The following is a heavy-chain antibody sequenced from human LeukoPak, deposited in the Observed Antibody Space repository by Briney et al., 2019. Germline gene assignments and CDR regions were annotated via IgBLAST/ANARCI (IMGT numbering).Heavy chain of an antibody. Sequence: ASVKVSCKASGYTFTSYYIHWVRQAPGQGREWMGIINASGGSTSFAQKFQGRVTMTRDMSTSTVYMELNSLRSEDTAVYYCARAWEAVAGNYGVIDYWGQGTLVTVSS. CDR3: ARAWEAVAGNYGVIDY. D-gene: IGHD4-17*01. V-gene: IGHV1-46*01. CDR1: GYTFTSYY. J-gene: IGHJ4*02. CDR2: INASGGST.